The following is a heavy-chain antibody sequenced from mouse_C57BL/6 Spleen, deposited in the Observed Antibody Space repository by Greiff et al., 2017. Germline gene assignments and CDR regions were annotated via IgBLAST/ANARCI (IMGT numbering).Heavy chain of an antibody. CDR2: IDPSDSET. CDR3: ARLGGSSLRWYFDV. CDR1: GYTFTSYW. Sequence: QLQQPGAELVRPGSSVKLSCKASGYTFTSYWMHWVKQRPIQGLEWIGNIDPSDSETHYNQKFKDKATLTVDKSSSTAYMQLSSLTSEDSAVYYGARLGGSSLRWYFDVWGTGTTVTVSS. V-gene: IGHV1-52*01. J-gene: IGHJ1*03. D-gene: IGHD1-1*01.